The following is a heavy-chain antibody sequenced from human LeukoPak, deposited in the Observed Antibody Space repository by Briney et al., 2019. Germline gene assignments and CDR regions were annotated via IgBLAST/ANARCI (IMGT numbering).Heavy chain of an antibody. CDR2: IYYIGTT. CDR3: ARAGPTYGGNFDY. D-gene: IGHD4-23*01. CDR1: GASISNYY. V-gene: IGHV4-59*01. Sequence: SETLSLTCTVSGASISNYYWAWIRQPPGKGLEWIGYIYYIGTTNYNPSLKSRVTILVDTSKNQFSLKLSSVTAADTAVFYCARAGPTYGGNFDYWGQGTLVTVSS. J-gene: IGHJ4*02.